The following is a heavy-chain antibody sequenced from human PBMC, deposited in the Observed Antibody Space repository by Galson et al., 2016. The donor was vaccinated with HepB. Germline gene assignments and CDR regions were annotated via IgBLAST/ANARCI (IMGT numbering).Heavy chain of an antibody. J-gene: IGHJ4*02. V-gene: IGHV3-9*01. CDR3: AKARRRAATGTTHFDY. D-gene: IGHD1-14*01. CDR2: ISGNSANT. CDR1: GFTFADFA. Sequence: SLRLSCAASGFTFADFAMHWVRQPPGQGLEWIACISGNSANTAYSHPVQVRVTITRDNAEQPPYLEMNSLRTEDTAFYFCAKARRRAATGTTHFDYWGQGTLITVSS.